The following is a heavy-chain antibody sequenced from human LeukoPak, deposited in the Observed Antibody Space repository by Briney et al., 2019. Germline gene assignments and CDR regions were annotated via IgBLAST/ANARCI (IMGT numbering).Heavy chain of an antibody. J-gene: IGHJ4*02. CDR2: ISGSGGST. CDR3: ASRNSSGWYWYFDY. V-gene: IGHV3-23*01. D-gene: IGHD6-19*01. CDR1: GFTFSSYA. Sequence: GGSLRLSCAASGFTFSSYAMSWVRQAPRKGLEWVSAISGSGGSTYYADSVKGRFTISRDNSKNTLYLQMDSLRAEDTAVYYCASRNSSGWYWYFDYWGQGTLVTVSS.